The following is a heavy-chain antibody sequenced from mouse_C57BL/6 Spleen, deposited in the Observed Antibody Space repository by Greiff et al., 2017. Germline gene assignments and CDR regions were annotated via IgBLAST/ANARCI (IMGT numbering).Heavy chain of an antibody. V-gene: IGHV5-9*01. Sequence: DVMLVESGGGLVKPGGSLKLSCAASGFTFSSYTMSWVRQTPEKRLEWVATISGGGGNTYYPDSVKGRFTISRDNAKNNLYLQMSSLRSEDTALYYCARQRVNYAMDYWGQGTSVTVSS. D-gene: IGHD2-2*01. CDR1: GFTFSSYT. CDR2: ISGGGGNT. CDR3: ARQRVNYAMDY. J-gene: IGHJ4*01.